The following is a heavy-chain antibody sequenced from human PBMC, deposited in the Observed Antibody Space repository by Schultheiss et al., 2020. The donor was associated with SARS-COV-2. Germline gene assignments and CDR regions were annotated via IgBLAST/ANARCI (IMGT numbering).Heavy chain of an antibody. CDR1: GFTFSGSA. CDR3: AKDVQQLVPYYFDY. J-gene: IGHJ4*02. Sequence: GGSLRLSCAASGFTFSGSAMHWVRQASGKGLEWVGRIRSKANSYATAYAASVKGRFTISRDNSKNTLYLQMNSLRAEDTAVYYCAKDVQQLVPYYFDYWGQGTLVTVSS. CDR2: IRSKANSYAT. D-gene: IGHD6-13*01. V-gene: IGHV3-73*01.